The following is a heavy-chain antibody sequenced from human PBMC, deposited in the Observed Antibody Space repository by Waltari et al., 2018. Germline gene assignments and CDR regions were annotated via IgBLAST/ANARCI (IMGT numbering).Heavy chain of an antibody. J-gene: IGHJ4*02. CDR3: ATSDSSSLTYFDY. V-gene: IGHV1-2*02. CDR2: INPNSGGT. D-gene: IGHD6-13*01. CDR1: GYTFTGYY. Sequence: QVQLVQSGAEVKKPGASVKVSGKAAGYTFTGYYMHWVRQAAGQGLEWMGWINPNSGGTNYAQTFQGRVTMTRYTSISTAYMELSRLRSDDTAVYYCATSDSSSLTYFDYWGQGTLVTVSS.